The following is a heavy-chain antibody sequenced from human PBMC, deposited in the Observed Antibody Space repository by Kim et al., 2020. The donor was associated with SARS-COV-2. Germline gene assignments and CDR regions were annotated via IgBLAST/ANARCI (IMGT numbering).Heavy chain of an antibody. J-gene: IGHJ6*02. V-gene: IGHV3-23*03. D-gene: IGHD3-22*01. CDR3: AKDLYDSSGYYDYYYYGMDV. CDR2: IYSGGSST. CDR1: GFTFSSYA. Sequence: GGSLRLSCAASGFTFSSYAMSWVRQAPGKGLEWVSVIYSGGSSTYYADSVKGRFTISRDNSKNTLYLQMNSLRAEDTAVYYCAKDLYDSSGYYDYYYYGMDVWGQGTTVTVSS.